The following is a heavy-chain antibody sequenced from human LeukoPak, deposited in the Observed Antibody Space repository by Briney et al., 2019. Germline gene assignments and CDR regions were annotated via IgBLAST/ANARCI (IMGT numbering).Heavy chain of an antibody. CDR1: GFTFSSYG. V-gene: IGHV3-30*18. D-gene: IGHD2-8*01. CDR3: AKDQIISGGYCTNGVCPSFGMDV. J-gene: IGHJ6*02. CDR2: ISYDGSNK. Sequence: PGRSLRLSCAASGFTFSSYGMHWVRQAPGKGLEWVAVISYDGSNKYYADSVKGRFTISRDNSKNTLYLQMNSLRAEETAVYYCAKDQIISGGYCTNGVCPSFGMDVWGQGTTVTVSS.